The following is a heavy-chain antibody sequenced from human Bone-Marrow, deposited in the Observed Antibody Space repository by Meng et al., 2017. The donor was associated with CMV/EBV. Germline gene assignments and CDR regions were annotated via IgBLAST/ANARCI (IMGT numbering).Heavy chain of an antibody. V-gene: IGHV1-46*01. Sequence: ASVKVSCKASGYTFTSYYMHWVRQAPGQGLEWMGIINPSGGSTSYAQKFQGRVTMTRDTSTSTVYMELSSLRSEDTAVYYCAKDPVYRANPGVYFDYWGQGTLVTVSS. CDR3: AKDPVYRANPGVYFDY. J-gene: IGHJ4*02. D-gene: IGHD3-16*02. CDR1: GYTFTSYY. CDR2: INPSGGST.